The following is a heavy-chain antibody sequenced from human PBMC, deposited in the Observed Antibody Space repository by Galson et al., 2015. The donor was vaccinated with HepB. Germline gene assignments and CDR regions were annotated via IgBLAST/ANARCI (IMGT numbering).Heavy chain of an antibody. V-gene: IGHV1-18*01. Sequence: SVKVSCKASGYTFTSYGISWVRQAPGQGLEWMGWISAYNGNTNYAQKLQGRVTMTTDTSTSTAYMELRSLRSDDTAVYYCARRGSGSSFRDYYYYMDVWGKGTTVTVSS. CDR3: ARRGSGSSFRDYYYYMDV. CDR2: ISAYNGNT. D-gene: IGHD3-10*01. CDR1: GYTFTSYG. J-gene: IGHJ6*03.